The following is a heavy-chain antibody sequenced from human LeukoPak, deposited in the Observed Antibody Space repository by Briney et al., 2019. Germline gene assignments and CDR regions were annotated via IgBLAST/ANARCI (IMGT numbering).Heavy chain of an antibody. Sequence: PSETLSLTCTVSGGSISSYYWSWIRQPAGKGLEWIGRIHTSGDTNYNTSLNSRVTTSVDTSKNQFSLRLSSVTAADPAVYYCAKSQGLRFPKRGYYYYMDVWGKGTTVTVSS. CDR2: IHTSGDT. J-gene: IGHJ6*03. V-gene: IGHV4-4*07. CDR3: AKSQGLRFPKRGYYYYMDV. D-gene: IGHD3-3*01. CDR1: GGSISSYY.